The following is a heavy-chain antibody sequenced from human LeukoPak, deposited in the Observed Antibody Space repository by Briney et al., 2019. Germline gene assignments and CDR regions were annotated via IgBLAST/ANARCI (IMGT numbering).Heavy chain of an antibody. CDR3: ARRRHNFDFYDV. J-gene: IGHJ3*01. V-gene: IGHV4-39*01. CDR2: TFYTGRS. CDR1: GDSIISNIYW. D-gene: IGHD3/OR15-3a*01. Sequence: SETLSLTCTVSGDSIISNIYWWDWVRLPPGKGLEWIGATFYTGRSFYSPSLKSRVTISVDTSKNQFSLDLSSATAADTAVYYCARRRHNFDFYDVWGQGTRVTVSS.